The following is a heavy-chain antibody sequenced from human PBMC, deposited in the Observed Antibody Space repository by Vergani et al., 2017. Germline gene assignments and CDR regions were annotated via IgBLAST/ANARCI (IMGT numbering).Heavy chain of an antibody. V-gene: IGHV1-69*01. CDR1: GGTFSSYA. Sequence: QVPLVQSGAEVKKPGSSVKVSCKASGGTFSSYAISWVRQAPGQGLEWMGGIIPIFGTANYAQKFQGRVTLTADESTSTAYMELSSLRSEEKAGYYGARGADYGDYVGAGWGQGTLVTVSS. D-gene: IGHD4-17*01. CDR3: ARGADYGDYVGAG. CDR2: IIPIFGTA. J-gene: IGHJ4*02.